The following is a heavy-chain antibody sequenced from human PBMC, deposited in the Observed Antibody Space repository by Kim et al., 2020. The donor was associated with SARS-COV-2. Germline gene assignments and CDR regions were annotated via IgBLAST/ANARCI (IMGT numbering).Heavy chain of an antibody. CDR3: SRDQRSGWYRGSYYYYGM. J-gene: IGHJ6*01. D-gene: IGHD6-19*01. V-gene: IGHV4-59*01. CDR2: IYYSGST. CDR1: GGSISSYY. Sequence: SETLSLTCTVSGGSISSYYWSWIRQPPGKGLEWIGYIYYSGSTTYNPSLKSRVTISVDTTKNHFSLKLSSVTAADKAVDYCSRDQRSGWYRGSYYYYGM.